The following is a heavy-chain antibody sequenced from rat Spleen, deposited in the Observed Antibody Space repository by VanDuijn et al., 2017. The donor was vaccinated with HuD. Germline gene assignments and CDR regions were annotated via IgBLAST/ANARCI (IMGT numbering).Heavy chain of an antibody. CDR2: ISYDGSHT. CDR1: GFTFSSFA. J-gene: IGHJ2*01. D-gene: IGHD1-9*01. CDR3: AKDIRYFDY. Sequence: EVQLVESGGGLVQPGRSMKLSCAASGFTFSSFAMAWVRQAPTKGLEWVASISYDGSHTYYRDSVKGRFTISRDNAKSSLYLQMDSLRSEDTSTYYCAKDIRYFDYWGQGVMVTVSS. V-gene: IGHV5-29*01.